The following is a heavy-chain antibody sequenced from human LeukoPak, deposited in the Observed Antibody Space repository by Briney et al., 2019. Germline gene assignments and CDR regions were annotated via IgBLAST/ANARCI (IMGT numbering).Heavy chain of an antibody. CDR3: ARAPITSPFYFDY. D-gene: IGHD2-2*01. Sequence: SGGSLRLSCAASGFTFSSYSMNWVRQAPGKGLEWVSYISSSSSTIYYADSVKGRFTISRDNAKNSLYLQMDSLRAEDTALYYCARAPITSPFYFDYWGQGTLVTVSS. CDR2: ISSSSSTI. V-gene: IGHV3-48*04. J-gene: IGHJ4*02. CDR1: GFTFSSYS.